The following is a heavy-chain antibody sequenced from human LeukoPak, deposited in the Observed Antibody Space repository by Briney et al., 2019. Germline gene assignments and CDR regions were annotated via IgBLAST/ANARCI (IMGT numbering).Heavy chain of an antibody. CDR1: GYTFTSYD. Sequence: WASVKVSRKASGYTFTSYDINWVRQAPGQGLEWMGWMNPNSGNTGYAQKFQGRVTMTRNTSISTAYMELSSLRSEDTAVYYCARDHSPSYDFWSGYYHYYYYGMDVWGQGTTVTVSS. J-gene: IGHJ6*02. CDR3: ARDHSPSYDFWSGYYHYYYYGMDV. V-gene: IGHV1-8*01. CDR2: MNPNSGNT. D-gene: IGHD3-3*01.